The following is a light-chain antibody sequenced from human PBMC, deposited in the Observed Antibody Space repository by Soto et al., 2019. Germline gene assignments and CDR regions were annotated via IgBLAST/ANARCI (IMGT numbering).Light chain of an antibody. CDR1: QSVSSY. Sequence: IVLTQSPATLALSKGERARLSCRASQSVSSYLAWYQQKPGQAPRLLIYDASNRATGIPARFSGSGSGTDFTLTINSLEPEDSAVYYCQQRSNWPSITFGQGTRLEI. J-gene: IGKJ5*01. V-gene: IGKV3-11*01. CDR2: DAS. CDR3: QQRSNWPSIT.